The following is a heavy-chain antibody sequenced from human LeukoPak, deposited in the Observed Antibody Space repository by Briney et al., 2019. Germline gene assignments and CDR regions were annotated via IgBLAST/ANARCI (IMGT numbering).Heavy chain of an antibody. D-gene: IGHD3-22*01. Sequence: PGGSLRLSCAASGFTFSSYSMNWVRQAPGKGLEWVSSISSSSSSIYYADSVKGRFTISRDNAKNSLYLQMNSLRAEDTAVYYCATESFYDSSGYSNDYWGQGTLVTVSS. CDR1: GFTFSSYS. V-gene: IGHV3-21*01. CDR3: ATESFYDSSGYSNDY. CDR2: ISSSSSSI. J-gene: IGHJ4*02.